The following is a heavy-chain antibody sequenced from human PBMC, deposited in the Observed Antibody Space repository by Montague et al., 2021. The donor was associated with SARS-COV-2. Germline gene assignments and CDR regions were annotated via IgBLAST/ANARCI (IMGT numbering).Heavy chain of an antibody. CDR3: ARMRIAAAGSPFDI. CDR2: IDWDDDK. CDR1: GAFITSHYW. Sequence: TLSLTCTVSGAFITSHYWSWIRQPPGKALEWLARIDWDDDKYYSTSLKTRLTISKDTSKNQVVLTMTNMDPVDTATYYCARMRIAAAGSPFDIWGQGTMVTVSS. D-gene: IGHD6-13*01. J-gene: IGHJ3*02. V-gene: IGHV2-70*11.